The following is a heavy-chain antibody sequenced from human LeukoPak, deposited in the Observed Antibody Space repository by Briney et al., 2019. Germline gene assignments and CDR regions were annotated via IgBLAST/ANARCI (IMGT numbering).Heavy chain of an antibody. J-gene: IGHJ4*02. CDR1: GFTFSSYA. Sequence: GGSLRLSCAASGFTFSSYATHWVRQAPGKGLEWVAVISYDGSNKYYADSVKGRFTISRDNSKNTLYLQMNSLRAEDTAVYYCARGPYDILTGSLDYWGQGTLVTVSS. V-gene: IGHV3-30-3*01. CDR3: ARGPYDILTGSLDY. CDR2: ISYDGSNK. D-gene: IGHD3-9*01.